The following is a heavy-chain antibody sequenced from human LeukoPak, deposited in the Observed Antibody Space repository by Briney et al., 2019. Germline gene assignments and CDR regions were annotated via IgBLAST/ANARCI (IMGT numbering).Heavy chain of an antibody. Sequence: GASVKVSCKASGYTFTSYGISWVRQAPGQGLEWMGWISAYNGNTNYAQRLQGRVTMTTDTSTSTAYMELRSLRSDDTAVYYCAREPHNWNADYFDYWGQGTLVTVSS. J-gene: IGHJ4*02. D-gene: IGHD1-20*01. CDR3: AREPHNWNADYFDY. V-gene: IGHV1-18*01. CDR2: ISAYNGNT. CDR1: GYTFTSYG.